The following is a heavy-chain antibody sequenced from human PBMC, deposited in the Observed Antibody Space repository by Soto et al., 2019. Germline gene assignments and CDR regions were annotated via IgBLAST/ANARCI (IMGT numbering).Heavy chain of an antibody. V-gene: IGHV1-3*01. CDR3: AREGGTQLLWFGELSDYYYYGMDV. J-gene: IGHJ6*02. D-gene: IGHD3-10*01. Sequence: ASVKVYCKASGYTFTSYAMHWVRQAPGQRLEWMGWINAGNGNTKYSQKFQGRVTITRDTSASTAYMELSSLRSEDTAVYYCAREGGTQLLWFGELSDYYYYGMDVWGQGTTVIVSS. CDR1: GYTFTSYA. CDR2: INAGNGNT.